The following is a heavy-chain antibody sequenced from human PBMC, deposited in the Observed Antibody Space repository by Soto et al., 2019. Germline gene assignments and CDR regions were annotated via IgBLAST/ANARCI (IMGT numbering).Heavy chain of an antibody. CDR1: GFSFSIYS. V-gene: IGHV3-21*01. CDR2: ISISSNNI. J-gene: IGHJ4*02. Sequence: PGGSLRLSCVGSGFSFSIYSMSWVRQAPGKGLEWVSSISISSNNIYYADSVKGRFTISRDNANNSLYLQMNSLRVEDTAVYYCAREQRDSFDNWGQGTLVTVSS. CDR3: AREQRDSFDN.